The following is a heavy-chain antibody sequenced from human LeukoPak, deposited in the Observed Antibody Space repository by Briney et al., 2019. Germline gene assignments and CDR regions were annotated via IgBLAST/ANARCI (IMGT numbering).Heavy chain of an antibody. CDR3: ARALPHVRSGYYYYYMDV. V-gene: IGHV1-2*02. Sequence: ASVKVSCKASGYIFTGYYMHWVRQAPGQGLEWMGWINPNSGDTNYAQKFQGRVTMTRDTSTSTVYMELNSLRSDDTAVYHCARALPHVRSGYYYYYMDVWGKGTTVTISS. D-gene: IGHD6-25*01. J-gene: IGHJ6*03. CDR2: INPNSGDT. CDR1: GYIFTGYY.